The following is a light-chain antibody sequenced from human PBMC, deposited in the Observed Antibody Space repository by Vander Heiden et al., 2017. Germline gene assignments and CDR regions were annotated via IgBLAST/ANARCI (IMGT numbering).Light chain of an antibody. CDR3: SSYTSSSTQV. CDR2: DVS. V-gene: IGLV2-14*01. Sequence: QSALTQPASVSGSPGQSNTISCTGTSSDVGGYNYVSWYQQHPGKAPKLMIYDVSNRPSGVSNRFSGSKSGNTASLTISGLQAEDEADYYCSSYTSSSTQVFGTGTKVTVL. J-gene: IGLJ1*01. CDR1: SSDVGGYNY.